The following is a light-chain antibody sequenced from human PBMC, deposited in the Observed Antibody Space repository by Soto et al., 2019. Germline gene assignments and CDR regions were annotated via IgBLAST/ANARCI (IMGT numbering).Light chain of an antibody. Sequence: EIVMTQSPTTLSVSPGPRPTIPCRASQSVSSYLAWYQQKPGQAPRLLIYDASNRATGIPARFSGSGSGTDFTLTISSLEPEDFAVYYCQQRSNWPPDFGQGTRLEIK. CDR1: QSVSSY. CDR3: QQRSNWPPD. V-gene: IGKV3-11*01. CDR2: DAS. J-gene: IGKJ5*01.